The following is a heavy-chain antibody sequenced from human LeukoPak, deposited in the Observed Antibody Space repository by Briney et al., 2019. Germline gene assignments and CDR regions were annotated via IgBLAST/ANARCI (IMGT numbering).Heavy chain of an antibody. CDR3: ARSDYSNANYYYYYMDV. Sequence: ASVKVSCKASGYTFTSYGISWVRQAPGQGLEWMGWISAYNGNTNYAQKLQGRVTMTTDTSTSTAYMELRSLRSDDTAVYYCARSDYSNANYYYYYMDVWGKGTTVTVSS. V-gene: IGHV1-18*01. J-gene: IGHJ6*03. D-gene: IGHD4-11*01. CDR1: GYTFTSYG. CDR2: ISAYNGNT.